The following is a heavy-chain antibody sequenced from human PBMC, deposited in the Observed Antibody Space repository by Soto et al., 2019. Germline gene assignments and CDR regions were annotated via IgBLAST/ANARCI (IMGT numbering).Heavy chain of an antibody. V-gene: IGHV3-11*01. Sequence: QVHLEESGGGLVKPGGSLRLSCTASGFTFSDYYMGWIRQAPGKGLEWVSDISNSGRITHHADSVEERFTISRDNAKNSLYLQMNSLRPEDSAIYYCARDHGGGGLTLEYWGQGTLVTVSS. CDR2: ISNSGRIT. CDR1: GFTFSDYY. J-gene: IGHJ4*02. D-gene: IGHD3-16*01. CDR3: ARDHGGGGLTLEY.